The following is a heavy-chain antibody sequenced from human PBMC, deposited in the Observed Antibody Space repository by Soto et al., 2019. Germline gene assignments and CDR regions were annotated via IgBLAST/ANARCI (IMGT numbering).Heavy chain of an antibody. CDR1: GGSISSYY. Sequence: SETLSLTCTVSGGSISSYYWSWIRQPPGKGLEWIGYIYYSGSTNYNPSLKSRVTISVDTSKNQFSLKLSSVTAADTAVYYCARDPYYDSSGYYSWFDPWGRGTLVTVS. D-gene: IGHD3-22*01. CDR2: IYYSGST. J-gene: IGHJ5*02. V-gene: IGHV4-59*01. CDR3: ARDPYYDSSGYYSWFDP.